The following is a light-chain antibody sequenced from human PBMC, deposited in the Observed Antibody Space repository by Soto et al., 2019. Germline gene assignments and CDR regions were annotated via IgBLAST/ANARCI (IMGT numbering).Light chain of an antibody. CDR2: GAS. CDR3: QQYGSSPALT. CDR1: QSVSSGY. J-gene: IGKJ4*01. Sequence: ESVSSQSPGTVSLSPGERATLSCRASQSVSSGYLAWYQQKPGQAPRLLIYGASSRATGIPDRFSGSGSGTDFTLTISRLEPEDFAVYYCQQYGSSPALTFGGGTKVDIK. V-gene: IGKV3-20*01.